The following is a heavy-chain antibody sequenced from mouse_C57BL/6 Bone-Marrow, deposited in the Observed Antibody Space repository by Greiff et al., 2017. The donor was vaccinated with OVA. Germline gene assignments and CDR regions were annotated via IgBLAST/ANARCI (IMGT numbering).Heavy chain of an antibody. J-gene: IGHJ2*01. D-gene: IGHD3-3*01. CDR1: GYTFTDYY. Sequence: VQVVESGAELVRPGASVKLSCKASGYTFTDYYINWVKQRPGQGLEWIARIYPGSGNTYYNEKFKGKATLTAEKSSSTAYMQLSSLTSEDSAVYFCASRGTGYYFDYWGQGTTLTVSS. V-gene: IGHV1-76*01. CDR3: ASRGTGYYFDY. CDR2: IYPGSGNT.